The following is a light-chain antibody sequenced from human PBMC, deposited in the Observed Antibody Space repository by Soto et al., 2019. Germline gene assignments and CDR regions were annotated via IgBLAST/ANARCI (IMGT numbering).Light chain of an antibody. V-gene: IGKV3-20*01. CDR3: QQYGTSRHGT. Sequence: EIVLTQSPGTLSLSPGERATLSCRASQSVSSSYLAWYQPKPGQAPRLLIYGASSRATGIPDRFSGSGSGTDFTLTISRLEPEDFAVYYCQQYGTSRHGTFGQGTRREIK. CDR2: GAS. CDR1: QSVSSSY. J-gene: IGKJ5*01.